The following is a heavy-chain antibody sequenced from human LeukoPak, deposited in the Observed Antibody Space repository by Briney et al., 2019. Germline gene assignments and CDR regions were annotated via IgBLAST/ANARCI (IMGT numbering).Heavy chain of an antibody. J-gene: IGHJ2*01. CDR3: ASGLGGSYWYFDL. CDR1: GGSFSGYY. D-gene: IGHD7-27*01. Sequence: TSETLSLTCAVYGGSFSGYYWSWIRQPPGKGLEWIGEINHSGSTNYNPSLKSRVTISVDTSKNQFSLKLSSVTAADTAVYYCASGLGGSYWYFDLWGRGTLVTVSP. CDR2: INHSGST. V-gene: IGHV4-34*01.